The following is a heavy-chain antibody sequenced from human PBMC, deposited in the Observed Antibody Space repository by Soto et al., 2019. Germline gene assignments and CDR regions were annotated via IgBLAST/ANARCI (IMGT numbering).Heavy chain of an antibody. D-gene: IGHD6-13*01. CDR1: VFTFSSYA. J-gene: IGHJ5*02. CDR2: ISGSGGST. Sequence: GPLRISCAASVFTFSSYAMSWVRQAPGKGLEWVSAISGSGGSTYYADSVKGRFTISRDNSKNTLYLQMNSLRAEDTAVYYCAKDRQQLVVWFDPWGQGTLVAAPQ. CDR3: AKDRQQLVVWFDP. V-gene: IGHV3-23*01.